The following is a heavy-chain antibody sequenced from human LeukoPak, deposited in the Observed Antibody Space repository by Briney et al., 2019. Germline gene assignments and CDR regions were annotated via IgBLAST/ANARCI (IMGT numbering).Heavy chain of an antibody. J-gene: IGHJ6*02. CDR2: IYYSGST. CDR1: GGSISSYY. Sequence: RPSETLSLTCTVSGGSISSYYWSWIRQPPGKGLEWIGYIYYSGSTNYNPSLKSRVTISVDTSKNQFSLKLSSVTAADTAVYYCPRDRGIGRGYYYDGMDVWGQGTTVTVSS. V-gene: IGHV4-59*12. D-gene: IGHD6-13*01. CDR3: PRDRGIGRGYYYDGMDV.